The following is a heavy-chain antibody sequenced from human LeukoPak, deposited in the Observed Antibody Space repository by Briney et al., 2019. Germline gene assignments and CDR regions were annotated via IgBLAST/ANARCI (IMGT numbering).Heavy chain of an antibody. D-gene: IGHD3-3*01. V-gene: IGHV5-51*01. CDR1: GYSFSNYW. CDR2: IYPGDSDT. J-gene: IGHJ5*02. Sequence: GESLQISCKGSGYSFSNYWIAWVRQMPGKGLEWMGIIYPGDSDTKYSRSFQGQVIISADKSISAAYLQWSSLKASDTAMYYCARLEFEWSHPFDPWGQGTLVTVSS. CDR3: ARLEFEWSHPFDP.